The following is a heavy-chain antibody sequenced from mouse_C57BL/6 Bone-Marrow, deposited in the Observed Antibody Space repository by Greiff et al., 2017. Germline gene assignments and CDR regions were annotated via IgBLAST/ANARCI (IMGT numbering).Heavy chain of an antibody. CDR2: IYPGDGDT. CDR3: AKLVAPRDY. D-gene: IGHD1-1*01. V-gene: IGHV1-82*01. Sequence: QVQLKQSGPELVKPGASVKISCKASGYAFSSSWMNWVKQRPGKGLEWIGRIYPGDGDTNYNGKFKGKATLTADKSSSTAYMQISSLTSEDSAVYFCAKLVAPRDYWGQGTTLTVSS. CDR1: GYAFSSSW. J-gene: IGHJ2*01.